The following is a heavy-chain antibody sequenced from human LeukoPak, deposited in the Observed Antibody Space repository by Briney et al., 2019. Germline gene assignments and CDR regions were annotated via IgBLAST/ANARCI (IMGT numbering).Heavy chain of an antibody. Sequence: GGSLRLSCAASGFTFSSYAMSWVRQAPGKGLEWVSAISGSGGSTYYADSVKGRFTISRDNSKNTLYLQMNSLRAEDTAVYYCAKRVRYSSSWYYSDYWGQGTLVTVSS. CDR2: ISGSGGST. CDR3: AKRVRYSSSWYYSDY. CDR1: GFTFSSYA. J-gene: IGHJ4*02. V-gene: IGHV3-23*01. D-gene: IGHD6-13*01.